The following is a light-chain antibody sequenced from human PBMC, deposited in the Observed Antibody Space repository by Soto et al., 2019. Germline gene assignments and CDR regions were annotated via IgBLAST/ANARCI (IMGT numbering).Light chain of an antibody. CDR2: GSI. V-gene: IGLV1-40*01. CDR1: SSNIGAGYD. CDR3: QSYDSSLSGSV. Sequence: QSALTQPPSVSGAPGQRVTLSCTGSSSNIGAGYDVHWYQQLPGTAPKLLIYGSINRPSGVPDRFSGSKSGTSASLAITGLRTEDEADYYCQSYDSSLSGSVFGGGTKVTVL. J-gene: IGLJ3*02.